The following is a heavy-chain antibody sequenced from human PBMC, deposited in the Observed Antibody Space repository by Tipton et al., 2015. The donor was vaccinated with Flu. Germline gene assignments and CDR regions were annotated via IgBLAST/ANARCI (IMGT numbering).Heavy chain of an antibody. D-gene: IGHD1-1*01. V-gene: IGHV4-31*03. CDR2: IYYNGGT. Sequence: TLSLTCTVSGASISSGGDYWTWIRQHPGKGLEWIGFIYYNGGTRYNPSLKSRVTISVDTSKNQFSLRLNSVTAADTAVYYCARGTGDAYLDSWGRGTLVTVSS. J-gene: IGHJ4*02. CDR1: GASISSGGDY. CDR3: ARGTGDAYLDS.